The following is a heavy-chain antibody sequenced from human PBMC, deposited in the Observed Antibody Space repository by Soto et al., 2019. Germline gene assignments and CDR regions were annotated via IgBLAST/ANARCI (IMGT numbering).Heavy chain of an antibody. CDR1: GGTFSSYA. CDR2: ISPYNGKT. V-gene: IGHV1-18*01. J-gene: IGHJ4*02. CDR3: ARGAMVYATSTARIDY. Sequence: ASVKVSCKASGGTFSSYAISWVRQAPGQGLEWMGGISPYNGKTNYAQKLQGRVTMTTDASTSTAYMELRSLRSDDTAVYYCARGAMVYATSTARIDYWGQGTLVTVSS. D-gene: IGHD2-8*01.